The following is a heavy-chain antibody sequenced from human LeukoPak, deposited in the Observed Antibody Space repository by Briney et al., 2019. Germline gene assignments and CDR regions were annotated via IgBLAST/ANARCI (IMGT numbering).Heavy chain of an antibody. CDR2: INHSGST. V-gene: IGHV4-34*01. D-gene: IGHD4-17*01. Sequence: PSETLSLTCAVYGGSFSGYYWSWIRQPPGKGLEWIGEINHSGSTNNNPSLKSRVTISVDTSKNQFSLKLSSVTAADTAVYYCARDDYGDYGYYYYMDVWGKGTTVTVSS. J-gene: IGHJ6*03. CDR1: GGSFSGYY. CDR3: ARDDYGDYGYYYYMDV.